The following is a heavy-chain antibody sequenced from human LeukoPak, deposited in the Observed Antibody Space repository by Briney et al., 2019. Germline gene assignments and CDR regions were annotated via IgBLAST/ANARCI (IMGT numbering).Heavy chain of an antibody. V-gene: IGHV3-23*01. CDR1: GFTFRDYV. CDR2: ISGSGGST. CDR3: AKSVSSWYRSYFDY. Sequence: AGGSLRLSCAASGFTFRDYVMTWVRQAPGKGLEWASAISGSGGSTYYADSVKGRFTISRDNSKNTLYLQMNSLRAEDTAVYYCAKSVSSWYRSYFDYWGQGTLVTVSS. D-gene: IGHD6-13*01. J-gene: IGHJ4*02.